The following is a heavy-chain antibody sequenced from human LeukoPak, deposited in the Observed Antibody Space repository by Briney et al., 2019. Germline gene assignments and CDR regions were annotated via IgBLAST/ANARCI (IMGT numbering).Heavy chain of an antibody. D-gene: IGHD3-22*01. J-gene: IGHJ5*02. CDR1: GYTFTSYG. CDR2: ISGYNGNT. CDR3: ARARRITMIVVANNWFDP. V-gene: IGHV1-18*01. Sequence: ASVKVSCKASGYTFTSYGITWVRQAPGQGLEWMGWISGYNGNTNYAQKLQGRVTMTTDTSTSTAYMELTSLRSDDTAVYYCARARRITMIVVANNWFDPWGQGTLVTVSS.